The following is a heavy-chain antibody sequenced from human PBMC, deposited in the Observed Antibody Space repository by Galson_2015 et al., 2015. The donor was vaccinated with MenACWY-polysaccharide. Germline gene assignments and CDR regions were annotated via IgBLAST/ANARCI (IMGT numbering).Heavy chain of an antibody. CDR3: ARGHYGMDV. CDR1: GFTFSNYW. Sequence: SLRLSCAASGFTFSNYWMTWVRQAPGKGLEWVANIKKDGSEKYCVDSVKGRFTISRDNALYLQMNSLRAEDTAVYFCARGHYGMDVWGQGTTVTVSS. CDR2: IKKDGSEK. V-gene: IGHV3-7*01. J-gene: IGHJ6*02.